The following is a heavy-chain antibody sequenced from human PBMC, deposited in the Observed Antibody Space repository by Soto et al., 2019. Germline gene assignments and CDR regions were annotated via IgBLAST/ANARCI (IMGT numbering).Heavy chain of an antibody. CDR2: ISAGDVP. CDR3: AKALGGNFNNWHFDH. CDR1: GFISGAFA. Sequence: EVQLLESGGGLVQPGESLRLSCAASGFISGAFAMNWVRLRPGKGLEWVSTISAGDVPFYTDSVKGRFTISRDTSRDTVFLHMNGLRADDTALYYYAKALGGNFNNWHFDHWGRGTLVTVSS. V-gene: IGHV3-23*01. D-gene: IGHD1-1*01. J-gene: IGHJ4*01.